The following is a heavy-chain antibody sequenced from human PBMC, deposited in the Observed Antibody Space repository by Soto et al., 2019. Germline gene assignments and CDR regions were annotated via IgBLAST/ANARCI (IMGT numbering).Heavy chain of an antibody. CDR1: GFTFSSYA. Sequence: GGSLRLSCAASGFTFSSYAMSWVRQAPGKGLEWVSAISGSGGSTYYADSVKGRFTISRDNSKNTLYLQMNSLRAEDTAVYYCANLGPYYDILTGYPSGDYMDVWGKGTTVTVSS. J-gene: IGHJ6*03. D-gene: IGHD3-9*01. CDR3: ANLGPYYDILTGYPSGDYMDV. CDR2: ISGSGGST. V-gene: IGHV3-23*01.